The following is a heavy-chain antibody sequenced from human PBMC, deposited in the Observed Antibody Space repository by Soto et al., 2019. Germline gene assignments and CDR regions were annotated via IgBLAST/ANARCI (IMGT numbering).Heavy chain of an antibody. D-gene: IGHD6-13*01. J-gene: IGHJ4*02. CDR1: GFTFSSYD. V-gene: IGHV3-13*01. CDR3: ARGPHLYSSLYYFDY. Sequence: GGSLRLSCAASGFTFSSYDMHWVRQATGKGLEWVSAIGTAGDTYYPGSVKGRFTISRENAKNSLYLQMNSLRAGDTAVYYCARGPHLYSSLYYFDYWGQGTLVTVS. CDR2: IGTAGDT.